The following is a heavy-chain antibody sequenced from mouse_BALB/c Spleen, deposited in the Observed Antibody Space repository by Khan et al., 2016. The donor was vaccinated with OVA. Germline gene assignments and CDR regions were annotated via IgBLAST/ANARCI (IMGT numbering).Heavy chain of an antibody. J-gene: IGHJ3*01. CDR1: GFSLTNFG. V-gene: IGHV2-2*02. Sequence: QVQLKQSGPGLVQPSQSLSITCTVSGFSLTNFGVHWVRQSPGRGLEWLGVIWGGGTTDYHDAFISSLTISKDNPKSRVFFKMNSLQANDTAIYFWVRLYDYGGGLDYWGQGTLVTVSA. CDR2: IWGGGTT. D-gene: IGHD2-4*01. CDR3: VRLYDYGGGLDY.